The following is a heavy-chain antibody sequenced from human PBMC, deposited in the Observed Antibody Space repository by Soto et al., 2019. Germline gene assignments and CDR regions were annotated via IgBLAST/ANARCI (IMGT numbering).Heavy chain of an antibody. CDR1: GFIFANYR. CDR3: AKARGANNWANYYGLDV. CDR2: ITYAGSNK. Sequence: GRSLRLSCVASGFIFANYRMHWVRQGPGQPLEWLALITYAGSNKYCGDAVKGRFTISRDNAKNMVSLQMDSLRAEDTAVYYCAKARGANNWANYYGLDVWGRGTTVTVSS. J-gene: IGHJ6*02. V-gene: IGHV3-30*18. D-gene: IGHD1-1*01.